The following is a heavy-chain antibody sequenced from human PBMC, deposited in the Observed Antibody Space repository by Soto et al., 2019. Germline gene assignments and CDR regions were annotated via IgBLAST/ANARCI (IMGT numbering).Heavy chain of an antibody. J-gene: IGHJ5*02. D-gene: IGHD6-13*01. Sequence: VRGRFTISRDNSKNTLYLQMNSLRAEDTAVYYCAQVGGGSSWSRGWFDPWGQGTLVTVSS. CDR3: AQVGGGSSWSRGWFDP. V-gene: IGHV3-23*01.